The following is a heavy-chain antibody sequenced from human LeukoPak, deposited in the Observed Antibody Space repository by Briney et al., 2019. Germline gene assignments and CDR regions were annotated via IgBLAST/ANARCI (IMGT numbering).Heavy chain of an antibody. CDR3: ATDVEMATIGDY. Sequence: PGGSLRLSCAASGFTVSSYSMNWVRQAPGKGLEWVSSISSSSSYIYYADSVKGRFTISRDNAKNSLYLQMNSLRAEDTAVYYCATDVEMATIGDYWGQGTLVTVSS. D-gene: IGHD5-24*01. CDR1: GFTVSSYS. J-gene: IGHJ4*02. V-gene: IGHV3-21*01. CDR2: ISSSSSYI.